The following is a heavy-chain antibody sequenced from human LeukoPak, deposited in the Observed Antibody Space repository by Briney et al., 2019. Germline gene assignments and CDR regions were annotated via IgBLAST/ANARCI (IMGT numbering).Heavy chain of an antibody. CDR2: IYPGDSDI. D-gene: IGHD2-21*01. Sequence: GESLKTSCKGSGSSFTSYSIGWVRQMPGKGMEWMGIIYPGDSDIRYSPAFQGQVTISADKSISTAYLQWSSLKASDTAMYYCARGYYYFDYWGQGTLVTVSS. V-gene: IGHV5-51*01. CDR1: GSSFTSYS. J-gene: IGHJ4*02. CDR3: ARGYYYFDY.